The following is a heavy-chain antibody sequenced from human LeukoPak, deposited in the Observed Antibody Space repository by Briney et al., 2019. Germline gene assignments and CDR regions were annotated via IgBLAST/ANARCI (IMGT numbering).Heavy chain of an antibody. J-gene: IGHJ4*02. CDR3: ARDDPSGSYIDY. Sequence: PGGSLRPSCAASGFTVSSNYMTWVRQAPGKGLEWLSVIYSGGTTYYADSVKGRFTISRDNSKNTLYLQMNSLRAEDTAVYYCARDDPSGSYIDYWGQGTLVTVSS. CDR2: IYSGGTT. D-gene: IGHD1-26*01. CDR1: GFTVSSNY. V-gene: IGHV3-66*01.